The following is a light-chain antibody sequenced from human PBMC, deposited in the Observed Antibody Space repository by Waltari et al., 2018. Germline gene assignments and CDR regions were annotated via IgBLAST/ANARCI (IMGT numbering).Light chain of an antibody. CDR2: SIN. V-gene: IGLV1-44*01. J-gene: IGLJ3*02. Sequence: QSVLAQPPSASGTPGQRVTISCSGSSSNIGSKTVNWYQQRPGTAPKLLIYSINQRPPGVPDRCSGSQSGTSASLAISGLQSEDEADYYCAAWDDNLNGVVFGGGTKLTVL. CDR3: AAWDDNLNGVV. CDR1: SSNIGSKT.